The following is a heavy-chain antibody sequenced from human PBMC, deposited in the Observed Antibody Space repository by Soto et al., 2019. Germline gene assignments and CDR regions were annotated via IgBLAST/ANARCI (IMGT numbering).Heavy chain of an antibody. D-gene: IGHD6-19*01. Sequence: EVQLVESGGGLVQPGGSLRLSCAASGFTFSSYWMHWVRQAPGKGLVWVSRINSDGSSTSYADSVKGRFTISRDNAKNTLYLQMNSLRAEDTAVYYCAKGAEAGAGNHPFDFWGQGTLVTDSS. V-gene: IGHV3-74*01. J-gene: IGHJ4*02. CDR2: INSDGSST. CDR1: GFTFSSYW. CDR3: AKGAEAGAGNHPFDF.